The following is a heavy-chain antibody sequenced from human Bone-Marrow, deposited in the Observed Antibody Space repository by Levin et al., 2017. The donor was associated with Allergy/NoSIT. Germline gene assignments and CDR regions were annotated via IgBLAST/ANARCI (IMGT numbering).Heavy chain of an antibody. CDR2: ITTTSGTE. D-gene: IGHD6-19*01. J-gene: IGHJ5*02. CDR1: GFTFSRYS. CDR3: ARDAAVPSTPFDP. Sequence: GGSLRLSCTASGFTFSRYSMNWVRQAPGKGLEWVSYITTTSGTEYYADSVKGRFTISRDNAKNSLFLQMNNLRVEDTAVYYCARDAAVPSTPFDPWGQGTLVIVSS. V-gene: IGHV3-48*01.